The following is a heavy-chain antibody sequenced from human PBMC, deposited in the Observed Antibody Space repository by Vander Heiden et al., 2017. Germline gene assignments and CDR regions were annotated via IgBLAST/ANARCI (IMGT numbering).Heavy chain of an antibody. CDR3: AKGRHSTSGFFDY. V-gene: IGHV3-23*01. CDR2: LTGSGDNT. D-gene: IGHD6-19*01. CDR1: GFTFSDYS. J-gene: IGHJ4*02. Sequence: EVQLLESGGGLVQPGGSLRLSCAASGFTFSDYSMTWVRQAPGKGLEWVSTLTGSGDNTYYADAVKGRFTISRDNSKNTLYLQMGRMRAEDTAVYYYAKGRHSTSGFFDYWGQGTLVTVSS.